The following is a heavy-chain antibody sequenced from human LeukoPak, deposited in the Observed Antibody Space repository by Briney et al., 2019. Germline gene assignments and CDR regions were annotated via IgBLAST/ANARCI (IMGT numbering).Heavy chain of an antibody. CDR3: AKEFPSTIYGMDV. CDR1: GFTFSSYA. J-gene: IGHJ6*02. D-gene: IGHD3-10*01. Sequence: GGSLRLSCAASGFTFSSYAMSWLRQAPGKGLEWISSISGGSGSHILYVDAGRGRFTISRDNAKCSLYLQMDRLTAEDTAVYYCAKEFPSTIYGMDVWGQGTTVTVSS. CDR2: ISGGSGSHI. V-gene: IGHV3-21*01.